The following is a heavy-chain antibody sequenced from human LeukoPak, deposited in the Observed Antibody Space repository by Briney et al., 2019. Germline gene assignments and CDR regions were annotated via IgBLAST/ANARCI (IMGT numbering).Heavy chain of an antibody. Sequence: TGGSLRLSCAASGFTFSTSWMVWVRQAPGKGLEGVANINQDVSHKNYVGSVKGRFTISRDNAKNSVFLQMDSLRAEDTAVYYCARDRGYSAFDYWGQGILVTVSS. V-gene: IGHV3-7*01. J-gene: IGHJ4*02. CDR3: ARDRGYSAFDY. D-gene: IGHD5-18*01. CDR2: INQDVSHK. CDR1: GFTFSTSW.